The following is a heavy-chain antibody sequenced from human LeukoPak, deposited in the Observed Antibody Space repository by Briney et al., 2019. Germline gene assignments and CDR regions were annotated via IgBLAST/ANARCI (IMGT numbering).Heavy chain of an antibody. V-gene: IGHV6-1*01. J-gene: IGHJ3*02. CDR1: GDSFSSNSAA. D-gene: IGHD6-19*01. CDR3: AREELAGTYAFDI. Sequence: SQTLSLTCAISGDSFSSNSAAWNWTGQSPSRGLEWLGRTYYRSKWYNDYAVSVKSRITINPDTSKNQFSLQLDSVTPEDTAVYYCAREELAGTYAFDIWGQGTMVTVSS. CDR2: TYYRSKWYN.